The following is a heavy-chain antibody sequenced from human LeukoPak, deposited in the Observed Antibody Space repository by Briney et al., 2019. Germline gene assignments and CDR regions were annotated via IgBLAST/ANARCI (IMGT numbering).Heavy chain of an antibody. CDR3: ARGFRVII. D-gene: IGHD2/OR15-2a*01. Sequence: ASETLSLTCTVAGGSISSSSYYWGWIRQPPGKGLEWIGSIYYSGSTYYNPSLKSRVTISVDTSKNQFSLKLSSVTAADTAVYYCARGFRVIIWGQGTLVTVSS. CDR1: GGSISSSSYY. V-gene: IGHV4-39*07. J-gene: IGHJ4*02. CDR2: IYYSGST.